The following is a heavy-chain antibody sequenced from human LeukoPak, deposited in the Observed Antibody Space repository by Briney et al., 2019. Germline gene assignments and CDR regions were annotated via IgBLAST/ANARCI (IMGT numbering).Heavy chain of an antibody. J-gene: IGHJ6*03. CDR2: IRSSGTT. CDR3: ARYCSSRYYYYYMDV. CDR1: GFTFGTHT. Sequence: PGGSLRLSCTTSGFTFGTHTMHWFRQAPGKGLQWIGFIRSSGTTQYAASVKGRFTISRDDSKSIAYLQMNSLRAEDTAVYYCARYCSSRYYYYYMDVWGKGTTVTVSS. V-gene: IGHV3-49*03. D-gene: IGHD2-2*01.